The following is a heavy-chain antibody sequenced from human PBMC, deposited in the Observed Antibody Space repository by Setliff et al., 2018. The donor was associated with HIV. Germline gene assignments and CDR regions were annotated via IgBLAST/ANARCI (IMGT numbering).Heavy chain of an antibody. CDR2: MNPNSGNT. D-gene: IGHD2-15*01. Sequence: VSCKASGYTFTSYDINWVRQATGQGLEWMGWMNPNSGNTGYAQKFQGRVTMTRNTSISTAYMELSSLRSDDTAIYYCAKPFGSDGSRQLDSWGQGTLVTVSS. CDR1: GYTFTSYD. V-gene: IGHV1-8*01. J-gene: IGHJ4*02. CDR3: AKPFGSDGSRQLDS.